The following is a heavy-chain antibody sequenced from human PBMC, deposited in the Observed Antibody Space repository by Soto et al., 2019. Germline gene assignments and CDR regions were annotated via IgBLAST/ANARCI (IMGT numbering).Heavy chain of an antibody. V-gene: IGHV3-9*01. D-gene: IGHD3-10*01. Sequence: CPAPGLTFYDSTMYWVRQAPGKRQEWVSGISWNSGSIGYADSVKGRFTISRDNSKNTLYLQMNSLRAEDTAIYYCAKHDRFGDSAAGYCDHWGQGTLVTVSP. CDR2: ISWNSGSI. J-gene: IGHJ4*02. CDR1: GLTFYDST. CDR3: AKHDRFGDSAAGYCDH.